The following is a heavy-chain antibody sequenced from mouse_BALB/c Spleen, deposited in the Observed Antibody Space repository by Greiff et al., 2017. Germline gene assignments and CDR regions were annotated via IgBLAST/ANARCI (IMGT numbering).Heavy chain of an antibody. V-gene: IGHV1S137*01. J-gene: IGHJ4*01. CDR2: ISTYYGDA. CDR1: GYTFTDYA. Sequence: VQLQQSGAELVRPGVSVKISCKGSGYTFTDYAMHWVKQSHAKSLEWIGVISTYYGDASYNQKFKGKATMTVDKSSSTAYMELARLTSEDSAIYYCAREGDWKYYYAMDYWGQGTSVTVSS. CDR3: AREGDWKYYYAMDY.